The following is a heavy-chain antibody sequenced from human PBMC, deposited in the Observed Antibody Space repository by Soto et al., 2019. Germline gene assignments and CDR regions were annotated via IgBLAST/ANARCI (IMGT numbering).Heavy chain of an antibody. CDR2: IYYSGST. Sequence: SETLSLTCTVSGGCISSYYWSWIRQPPGKGLEWIGYIYYSGSTNYNPSLKSRVTISVDTSKNQFSLKLSSVTAADTAVYYCARLVVVAATYSQTAYFDYWGQGTLLTVSS. J-gene: IGHJ4*02. D-gene: IGHD2-15*01. CDR1: GGCISSYY. V-gene: IGHV4-59*08. CDR3: ARLVVVAATYSQTAYFDY.